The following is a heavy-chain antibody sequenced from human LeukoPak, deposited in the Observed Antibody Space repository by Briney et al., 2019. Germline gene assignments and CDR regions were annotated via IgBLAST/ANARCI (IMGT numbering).Heavy chain of an antibody. CDR1: GGSISISSYY. Sequence: SETLSLTCTVSGGSISISSYYWGWIRQPPGKGLEWIGSIYYSGSTYYNPSLKSRVTISVDTSKNQFSLKLSSVTAADTAVYYCARHLDTSMIVVVITNWFDPWGQGTLVTVSS. V-gene: IGHV4-39*01. J-gene: IGHJ5*02. CDR3: ARHLDTSMIVVVITNWFDP. CDR2: IYYSGST. D-gene: IGHD3-22*01.